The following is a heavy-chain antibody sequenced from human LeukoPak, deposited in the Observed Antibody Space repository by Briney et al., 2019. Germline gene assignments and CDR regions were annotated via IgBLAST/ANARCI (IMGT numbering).Heavy chain of an antibody. CDR3: ARFGYVAAVDV. Sequence: GGSLRLSCAASGFTFSNHAMSWVRQAPGKRLEWVSVISDDGGRTYYTDSVKGRFTISRDNAKNLVYLQMNSLRAEDTAVYHCARFGYVAAVDVWGQGTPVTVSS. J-gene: IGHJ4*02. V-gene: IGHV3-23*01. D-gene: IGHD2-15*01. CDR1: GFTFSNHA. CDR2: ISDDGGRT.